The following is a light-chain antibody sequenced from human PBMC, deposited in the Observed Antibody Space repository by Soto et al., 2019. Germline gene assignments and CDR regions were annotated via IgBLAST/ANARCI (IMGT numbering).Light chain of an antibody. J-gene: IGKJ1*01. Sequence: DIILTQSPSTLSASVGDRVTISCRASQSINKWLAWYQHKPGKAPNLLIYEVSTLHSGVPSRFSGSGSGTEFTLTITSLQPEDFATYYCLQHDTYPRTFGQGTKVDI. CDR2: EVS. CDR3: LQHDTYPRT. CDR1: QSINKW. V-gene: IGKV1-5*03.